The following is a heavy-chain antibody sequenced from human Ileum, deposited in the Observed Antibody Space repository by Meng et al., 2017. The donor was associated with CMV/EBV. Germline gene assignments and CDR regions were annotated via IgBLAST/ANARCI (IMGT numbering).Heavy chain of an antibody. Sequence: GGSLRLSCKGSGYSFTSYWSGWVRQTPGKGLEWMGIIYPGDSDTRYSPSIQGHVTLSADQSISTAYLQPRSLTASETAMYYCAGPPGGELVSYFASGAREPWSPSPQ. D-gene: IGHD1-26*01. J-gene: IGHJ4*02. CDR1: GYSFTSYW. CDR3: AGPPGGELVSYFAS. V-gene: IGHV5-51*01. CDR2: IYPGDSDT.